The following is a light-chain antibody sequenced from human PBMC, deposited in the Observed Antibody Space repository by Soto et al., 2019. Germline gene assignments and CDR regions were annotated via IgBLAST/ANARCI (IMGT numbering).Light chain of an antibody. CDR2: YAS. Sequence: EVVMTQSPATLSVSPGERATLSCRASQSIRSNLAWYQQKPGQAPRLLIYYASSRATGIPARFSGTGSGTEFTLTISSLQPDDFATYYCQHYNSYSEAFGQGTKVDIK. CDR3: QHYNSYSEA. CDR1: QSIRSN. J-gene: IGKJ1*01. V-gene: IGKV3-15*01.